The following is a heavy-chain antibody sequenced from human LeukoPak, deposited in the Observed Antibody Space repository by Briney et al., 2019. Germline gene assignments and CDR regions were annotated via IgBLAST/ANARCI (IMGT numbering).Heavy chain of an antibody. V-gene: IGHV3-9*03. J-gene: IGHJ3*02. CDR2: ISWNSGSI. D-gene: IGHD1-1*01. CDR3: AKGHLPYNTRDAFDI. Sequence: QPGRSLRLSCAASGFIFDDYAMHWVRQAPGKGLEWVSGISWNSGSIGYADSVKGRFTISRDNAKNSLYLQMNSLRAEDMALYYCAKGHLPYNTRDAFDIWGQGTMVTVSS. CDR1: GFIFDDYA.